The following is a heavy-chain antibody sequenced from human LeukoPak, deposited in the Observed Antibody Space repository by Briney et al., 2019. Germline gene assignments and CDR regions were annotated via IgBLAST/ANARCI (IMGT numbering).Heavy chain of an antibody. CDR2: ISHDGTNK. J-gene: IGHJ4*02. V-gene: IGHV3-30-3*01. CDR1: GFTFTTYA. Sequence: GGSLRLYCAASGFTFTTYAMYWVRQAPGKGLEGVALISHDGTNKYYADSVKGRFTLSRDTSKNTLFLQMNSLIVEDTAVYYCARVVVIRGFDYWGQGTLVTVSS. D-gene: IGHD3-22*01. CDR3: ARVVVIRGFDY.